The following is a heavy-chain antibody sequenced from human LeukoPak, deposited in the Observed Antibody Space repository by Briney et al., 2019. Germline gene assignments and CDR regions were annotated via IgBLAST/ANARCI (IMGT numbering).Heavy chain of an antibody. J-gene: IGHJ6*04. V-gene: IGHV3-48*03. D-gene: IGHD3-10*02. Sequence: GGSLRLSCAASGFTFSSYEMNWVRQAPGKGLEWVSYVKGRFTISRDNAKNSLYLQMNSLRAEDTAVYYCAELGITMIGGVWGKGTTVTVSS. CDR3: AELGITMIGGV. CDR1: GFTFSSYE.